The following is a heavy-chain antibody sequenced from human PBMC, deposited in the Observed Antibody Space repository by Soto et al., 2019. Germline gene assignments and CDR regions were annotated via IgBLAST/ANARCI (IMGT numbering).Heavy chain of an antibody. CDR2: ILYDGSLQ. CDR1: GFAFSNYG. V-gene: IGHV3-30*18. D-gene: IGHD2-8*01. CDR3: AKDQADWTKGVWLYNWSDS. J-gene: IGHJ5*01. Sequence: GGSLRLSCAASGFAFSNYGMFWVRQAPGKGLDWVAAILYDGSLQFYADSVKGRFTISRDKPKNTLYLQMNSLRAEDTAVYYCAKDQADWTKGVWLYNWSDSWGQGALVPASS.